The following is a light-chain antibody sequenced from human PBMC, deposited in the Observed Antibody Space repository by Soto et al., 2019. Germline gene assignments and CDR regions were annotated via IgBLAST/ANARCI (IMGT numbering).Light chain of an antibody. CDR1: QSINNN. CDR3: QQYNNWPRAT. CDR2: RTS. Sequence: VMTQSPATLSVSPGERATLSCRASQSINNNLAWYQQQPGQAPRLIMFRTSTRATGVPARFSGSGSETDFNLTISSLQSEDFALYYCQQYNNWPRATFGGGTKVDI. J-gene: IGKJ4*01. V-gene: IGKV3-15*01.